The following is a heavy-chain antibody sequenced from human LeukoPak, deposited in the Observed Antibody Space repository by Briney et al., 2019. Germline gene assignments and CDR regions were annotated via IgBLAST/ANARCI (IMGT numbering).Heavy chain of an antibody. D-gene: IGHD3-10*01. CDR3: AREQDYYGSGSYSLPLDY. CDR2: ISSSGSTI. CDR1: GFTFSDYY. Sequence: GGSLRLSCAASGFTFSDYYMSWIRQAPGKGLEWVSYISSSGSTIYYADSVKGRFTISRDNAKNSLYLQMNSLRAEDTAVYYCAREQDYYGSGSYSLPLDYWGQGTLVTVSS. V-gene: IGHV3-11*01. J-gene: IGHJ4*02.